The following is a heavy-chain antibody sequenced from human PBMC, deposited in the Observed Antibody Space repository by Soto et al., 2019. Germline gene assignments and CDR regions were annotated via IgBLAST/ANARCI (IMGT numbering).Heavy chain of an antibody. CDR3: VRELTEYGDYRQWYFDL. CDR1: GYTFTSYG. J-gene: IGHJ2*01. V-gene: IGHV1-18*01. CDR2: ISAYNGNT. D-gene: IGHD4-17*01. Sequence: QVQLVQSGAEVKKPGASVKVSCKASGYTFTSYGISWVRQAPGQGLEWMGWISAYNGNTNYAQKLQGRVTMTTDTSTSTAYMELRSLRSDDTAVYYCVRELTEYGDYRQWYFDLWGRGTLVTVSS.